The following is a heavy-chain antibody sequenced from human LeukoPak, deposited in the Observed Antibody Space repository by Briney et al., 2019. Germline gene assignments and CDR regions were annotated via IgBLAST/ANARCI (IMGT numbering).Heavy chain of an antibody. J-gene: IGHJ4*02. D-gene: IGHD6-19*01. CDR3: ARHTWSPGGGWYPSLDY. Sequence: MSSETLSLTCTVSGGSISSYYWSWIRQPPGKGLEWIGYICYSGSTNYNPSLKSRVTISVDTSKNQFSLKLSSVTAADTAVYYCARHTWSPGGGWYPSLDYWGQGTLVTVSS. CDR1: GGSISSYY. CDR2: ICYSGST. V-gene: IGHV4-59*08.